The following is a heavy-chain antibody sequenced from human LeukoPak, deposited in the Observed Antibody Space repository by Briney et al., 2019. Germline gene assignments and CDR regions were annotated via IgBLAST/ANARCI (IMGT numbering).Heavy chain of an antibody. J-gene: IGHJ3*02. CDR1: VGSISKYY. CDR2: IYYTGST. V-gene: IGHV4-59*01. D-gene: IGHD4-17*01. Sequence: SETLSLTCGVFVGSISKYYWSRIRQPPGKGLEWIGYIYYTGSTKYNSSLKSRVPMSVDTSKNQFSLKLSSVTAADTAVYYCARGHDYGDYALGDAFDIWGQGTMVTVSS. CDR3: ARGHDYGDYALGDAFDI.